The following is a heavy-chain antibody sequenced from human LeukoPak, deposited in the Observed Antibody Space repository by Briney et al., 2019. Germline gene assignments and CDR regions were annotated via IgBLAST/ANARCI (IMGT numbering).Heavy chain of an antibody. CDR3: ARGARGYSYG. V-gene: IGHV4-39*07. D-gene: IGHD5-18*01. CDR1: GGSISSSNYY. Sequence: SETLSLTCTVSGGSISSSNYYWGWVRQPPGKGLEWIGSIYYSGSIYYNPSLKSRVTISVDTSKNQFSLKLSSVIAADTAVYYCARGARGYSYGWGQGTRVTVSS. J-gene: IGHJ4*02. CDR2: IYYSGSI.